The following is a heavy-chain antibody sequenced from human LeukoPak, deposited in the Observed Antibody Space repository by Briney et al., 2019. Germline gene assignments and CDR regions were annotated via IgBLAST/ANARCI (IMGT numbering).Heavy chain of an antibody. CDR2: IGYDGDNY. V-gene: IGHV3-30-3*01. Sequence: PGGSLRLSCAASGFTFSGYALHWVRQAPGKGLEWVAVIGYDGDNYIYADSVKGRFSISRDNSKDFLFLHMDSLRSEDTAVYYCARAHCTRTTCSWNDAFDVWGQGTMVTVSS. CDR1: GFTFSGYA. D-gene: IGHD2-8*01. CDR3: ARAHCTRTTCSWNDAFDV. J-gene: IGHJ3*01.